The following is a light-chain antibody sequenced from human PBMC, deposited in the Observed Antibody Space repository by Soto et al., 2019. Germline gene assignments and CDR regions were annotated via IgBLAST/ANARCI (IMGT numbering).Light chain of an antibody. CDR1: SSDVGGYNY. CDR2: DVS. Sequence: QSALTQPASVSGSPGQSITISCTGTSSDVGGYNYVSWYQQHPGKAPKLMIYDVSNRPSGVSNRFSGSKSGNTASLTISGLQAECEADYYCSSYTSSSTLVFGGGTQLTVL. J-gene: IGLJ2*01. CDR3: SSYTSSSTLV. V-gene: IGLV2-14*01.